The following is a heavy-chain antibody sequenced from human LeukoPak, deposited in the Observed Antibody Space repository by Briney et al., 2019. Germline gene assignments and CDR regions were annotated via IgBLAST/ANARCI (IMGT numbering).Heavy chain of an antibody. CDR2: IYYSWST. CDR3: ARYSTGWGAFDY. J-gene: IGHJ4*02. D-gene: IGHD3-16*01. V-gene: IGHV4-59*01. Sequence: WIGYIYYSWSTNYTPSLKSRVTISVDTSKNQFSLKLSSVTAADTAVYYCARYSTGWGAFDYWGQGTLVTVSS.